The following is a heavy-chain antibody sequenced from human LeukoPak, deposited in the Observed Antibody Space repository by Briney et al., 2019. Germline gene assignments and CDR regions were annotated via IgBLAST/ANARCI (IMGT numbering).Heavy chain of an antibody. CDR2: ISWNSGSI. V-gene: IGHV3-9*01. Sequence: GGSLRLSCAASGFTFDDHAMQWVRQAPGKGLEWVSGISWNSGSIGYADSVKGRFTISRDNAKNSLYLQMNSLRAEDTALYYCAKGRPLGYWGQGTLVTVSS. J-gene: IGHJ4*02. CDR1: GFTFDDHA. D-gene: IGHD3-16*01. CDR3: AKGRPLGY.